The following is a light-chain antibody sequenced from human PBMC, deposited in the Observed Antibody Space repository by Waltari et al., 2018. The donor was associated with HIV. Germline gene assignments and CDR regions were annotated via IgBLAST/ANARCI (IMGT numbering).Light chain of an antibody. V-gene: IGLV2-14*01. J-gene: IGLJ3*02. CDR2: EVS. CDR1: SNDVGGYTY. Sequence: QSALTQPASVYGSPGQPITISCTATSNDVGGYTYFSWYQQHPGKAPKLMIYEVSNRPSGVSNRFSGSKSGNTASLTISGLQAEDEADYYCSSYTSSSTWVFGGGTKLTVL. CDR3: SSYTSSSTWV.